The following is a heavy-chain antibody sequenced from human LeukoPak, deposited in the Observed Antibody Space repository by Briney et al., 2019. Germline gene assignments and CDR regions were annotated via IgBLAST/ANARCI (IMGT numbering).Heavy chain of an antibody. J-gene: IGHJ3*01. CDR1: GVTFSHYW. CDR3: ASTATCSF. CDR2: IKQDGSEK. V-gene: IGHV3-7*01. Sequence: GGSLRLSCAASGVTFSHYWMTWLRQAPGKGLEWVANIKQDGSEKNYVDSVKGRFTISRDNAQNSLYLQMNSLRAEDTAVYYCASTATCSFWGQGTMVTVSS. D-gene: IGHD2-2*01.